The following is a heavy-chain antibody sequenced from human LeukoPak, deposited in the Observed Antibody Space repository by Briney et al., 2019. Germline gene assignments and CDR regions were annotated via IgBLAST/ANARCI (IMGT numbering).Heavy chain of an antibody. Sequence: PSETLSLTCTVSGGSISSGSYYWSWIRQPAGKGLEWIGRIYTSGSTNYNPSLKSRVTISVDTSKNQFSLKLSSVTAADTAVYYCARAGSGSYYLPLYYYYYMDVWGKGTTVTVSS. CDR3: ARAGSGSYYLPLYYYYYMDV. CDR1: GGSISSGSYY. J-gene: IGHJ6*03. D-gene: IGHD1-26*01. V-gene: IGHV4-61*02. CDR2: IYTSGST.